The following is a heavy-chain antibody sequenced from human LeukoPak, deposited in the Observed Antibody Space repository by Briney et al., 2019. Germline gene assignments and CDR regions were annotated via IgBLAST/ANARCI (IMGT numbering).Heavy chain of an antibody. D-gene: IGHD3-10*01. V-gene: IGHV1-46*01. CDR3: AGAGIFDY. CDR1: GYTITIYY. CDR2: INPSGGST. Sequence: ASVKVSCTASGYTITIYYIHWVRQAPGQGLEWMGIINPSGGSTSYAQKFQGRVTMTRDTSTSTVYMELSSLRSEDSAVYYCAGAGIFDYWGQGTLVTVSS. J-gene: IGHJ4*02.